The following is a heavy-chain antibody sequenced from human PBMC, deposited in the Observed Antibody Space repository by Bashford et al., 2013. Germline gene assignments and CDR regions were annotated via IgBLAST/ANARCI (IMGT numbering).Heavy chain of an antibody. CDR2: INPNPNSGAT. D-gene: IGHD2-15*01. J-gene: IGHJ3*01. CDR1: GYTFSDYY. Sequence: ASVKVSCKASGYTFSDYYLHWVRQAPGQGLEWMGWINPNPNSGATKYAEMFQGRVTMTRDTSISTAYMELSSLRSDDTAVYFCARDGPVVGSLGMSFDVVGPRDRWSPS. CDR3: ARDGPVVGSLGMSFDV. V-gene: IGHV1-2*02.